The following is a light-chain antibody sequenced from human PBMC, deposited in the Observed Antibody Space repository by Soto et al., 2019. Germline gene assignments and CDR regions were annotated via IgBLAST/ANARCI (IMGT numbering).Light chain of an antibody. CDR3: QQYNNWPRT. Sequence: EIVMTQSPATLSMSPGERATLSCRASQSVSSNLAWYQQKPGQAPRLLIYGASTRATGIPARFSGSGSGTEFTLTINSLQSEDFVVYYCQQYNNWPRTFGQGTKVDIK. CDR1: QSVSSN. CDR2: GAS. J-gene: IGKJ1*01. V-gene: IGKV3-15*01.